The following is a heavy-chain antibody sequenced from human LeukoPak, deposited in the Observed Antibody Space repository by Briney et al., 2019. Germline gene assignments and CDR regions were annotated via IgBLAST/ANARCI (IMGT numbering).Heavy chain of an antibody. CDR1: GFTFSSYA. V-gene: IGHV3-23*01. D-gene: IGHD5-18*01. CDR2: ISGSGGST. Sequence: GGSLRLSCAASGFTFSSYAMSWVRQAPGKGLEWVSAISGSGGSTYYADSVKGRFTISRDNSKNTLYLQMNSLRAEDTAVYYCAKGRGYSYGYRITPRGINYWGQGTLVTVSS. CDR3: AKGRGYSYGYRITPRGINY. J-gene: IGHJ4*02.